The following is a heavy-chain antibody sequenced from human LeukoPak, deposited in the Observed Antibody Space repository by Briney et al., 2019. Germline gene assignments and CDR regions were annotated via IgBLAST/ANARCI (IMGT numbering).Heavy chain of an antibody. Sequence: GRSLRLSCAASGFTFSSYAMHWVRQAPGKGLEWVAVISSDGSNKYYADSVKGRFTISRDNPKNTLYLQMNSLRAEDTAVYYCARDNYDWSGYYLESYFDYWGQGTLVTVSS. CDR3: ARDNYDWSGYYLESYFDY. J-gene: IGHJ4*02. V-gene: IGHV3-30*01. D-gene: IGHD3-3*01. CDR1: GFTFSSYA. CDR2: ISSDGSNK.